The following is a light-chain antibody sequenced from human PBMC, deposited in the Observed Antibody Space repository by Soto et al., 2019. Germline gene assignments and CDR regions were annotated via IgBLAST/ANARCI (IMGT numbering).Light chain of an antibody. CDR1: QNINAW. Sequence: DLNMTESPSSLAVSVGGRVTNTCRTSQNINAWLAWYQQSPGQVPKLLIYDASTVQSGVPSRFSGSGSGTEFTLTISSLQPDDSATYYCQHYTRYSPWTFGQGTKVDIK. V-gene: IGKV1-5*01. CDR3: QHYTRYSPWT. J-gene: IGKJ1*01. CDR2: DAS.